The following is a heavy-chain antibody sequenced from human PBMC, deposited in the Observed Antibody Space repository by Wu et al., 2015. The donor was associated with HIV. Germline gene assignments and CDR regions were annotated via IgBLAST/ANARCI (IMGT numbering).Heavy chain of an antibody. J-gene: IGHJ6*02. CDR3: ARDGYWAVAGTIGYYYGMDV. V-gene: IGHV1-18*01. D-gene: IGHD6-19*01. CDR1: GYTFTSYG. CDR2: ISAYNGNT. Sequence: QVQLVQSGAEVKKPGASVKVSCKASGYTFTSYGISWVRQAPGQGLEWMGWISAYNGNTNYAQKLQGRVTMTTDTSTSTAYMELRSLRSDDTAVYYCARDGYWAVAGTIGYYYGMDVWGQGTTVTVSS.